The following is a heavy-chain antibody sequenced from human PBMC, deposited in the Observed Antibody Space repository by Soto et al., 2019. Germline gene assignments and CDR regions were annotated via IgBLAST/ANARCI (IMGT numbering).Heavy chain of an antibody. J-gene: IGHJ4*02. Sequence: AVKVSCKASAYTRTGHDINLVRQSTGQGLEWMGWMNPDSGNTGYAQKFQGRVTMTRDTSISTAYMELSSLTSEETAVYYCERDGEYRDSGRFDYWAKGILLTTYS. V-gene: IGHV1-8*01. CDR2: MNPDSGNT. D-gene: IGHD5-12*01. CDR1: AYTRTGHD. CDR3: ERDGEYRDSGRFDY.